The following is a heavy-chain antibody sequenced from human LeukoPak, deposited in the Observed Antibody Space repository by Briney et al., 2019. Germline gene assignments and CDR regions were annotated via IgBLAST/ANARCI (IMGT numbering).Heavy chain of an antibody. V-gene: IGHV4-4*02. CDR3: ARVSSGATTVDY. Sequence: SETLSLTCAVSGGSISSSNWWSWVRQPPGKGLKWIGEIYHSGSTNYNPSLKSRVTISVDKSKNQFSLKLSSVTAADTAVYYCARVSSGATTVDYWGQGTLVTVSS. D-gene: IGHD1-26*01. CDR1: GGSISSSNW. J-gene: IGHJ4*02. CDR2: IYHSGST.